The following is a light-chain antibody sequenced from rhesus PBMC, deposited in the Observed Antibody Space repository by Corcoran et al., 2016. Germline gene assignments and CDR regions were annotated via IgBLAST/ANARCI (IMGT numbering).Light chain of an antibody. CDR3: LQYNSDPYS. CDR2: KAS. V-gene: IGKV1-43*02. CDR1: QGISTN. Sequence: DIQMTQSPSSLSASVGDRVIITCRASQGISTNLNWYQPKPGKAPKRLIYKASSLESGVPSRFSGSGSGTDFTLTISSLKPEDFATYYCLQYNSDPYSFGQGTKVEVK. J-gene: IGKJ2*01.